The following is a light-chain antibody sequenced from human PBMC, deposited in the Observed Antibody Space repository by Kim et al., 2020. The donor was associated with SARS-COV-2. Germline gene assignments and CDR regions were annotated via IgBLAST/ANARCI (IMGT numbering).Light chain of an antibody. J-gene: IGLJ2*01. CDR3: QSADNSGTYPF. CDR2: KDT. V-gene: IGLV3-25*03. CDR1: SLSNQY. Sequence: SYELTQPPSVSVSPGQTAWITCSGESLSNQYLYWYQHKPGQAPVLVIYKDTERPSGIPERFSGSSSGTLTISGVQAEDEADYYCQSADNSGTYPFFGGGT.